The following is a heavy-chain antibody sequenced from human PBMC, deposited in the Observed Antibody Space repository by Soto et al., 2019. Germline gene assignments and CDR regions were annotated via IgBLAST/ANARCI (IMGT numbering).Heavy chain of an antibody. CDR2: IDHSGDT. J-gene: IGHJ6*02. D-gene: IGHD5-12*01. CDR1: GGSFIDYAHL. V-gene: IGHV4-34*01. CDR3: ARWKLQVTTMRTYYYGMDV. Sequence: SETLSLTYAFYGGSFIDYAHLGRLIRHPPGKGLEWIGEIDHSGDTNYNPSLKSRVTISLDTSKNQFSLKVNSVTAADTAVYYCARWKLQVTTMRTYYYGMDVWGQGTTVTVS.